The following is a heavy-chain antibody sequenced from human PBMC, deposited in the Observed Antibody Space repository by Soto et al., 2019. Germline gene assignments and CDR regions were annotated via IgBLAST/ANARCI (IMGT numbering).Heavy chain of an antibody. J-gene: IGHJ5*01. V-gene: IGHV5-51*01. CDR1: EYRCCIHG. CDR2: VYPSDSDV. CDR3: TKGATSAFGS. D-gene: IGHD2-2*01. Sequence: GQSLRIPCQGAEYRCCIHGSGWMIQPHGKGLEWLGNVYPSDSDVSYSPALEGQVTISADNSINTAYLQLLNLKASYSAIYNCTKGATSAFGSWGEATRGTVSS.